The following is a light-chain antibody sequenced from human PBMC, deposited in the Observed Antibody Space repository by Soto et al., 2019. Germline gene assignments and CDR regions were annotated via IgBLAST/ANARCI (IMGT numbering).Light chain of an antibody. Sequence: EIVMTQSPATLSVSPGDRATLSCRASQSVSSSLAWYQQIPGQAPRLLIYDASTRATGIPARFGGRGSATEFTLTISSLQSEDFAVYYCQQYNNWLPLTFGGGTKVELK. CDR1: QSVSSS. J-gene: IGKJ4*01. CDR2: DAS. CDR3: QQYNNWLPLT. V-gene: IGKV3-15*01.